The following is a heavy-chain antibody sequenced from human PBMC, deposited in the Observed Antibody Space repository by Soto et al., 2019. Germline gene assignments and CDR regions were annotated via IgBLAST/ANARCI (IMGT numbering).Heavy chain of an antibody. J-gene: IGHJ6*02. CDR3: ARDRTAALGYYYYGMDV. V-gene: IGHV4-59*12. CDR1: GGSISSYY. D-gene: IGHD6-13*01. CDR2: IYDSGST. Sequence: QVQLQESGPGLVKPSETLSLTCTVSGGSISSYYWSWIRQPPGKGLEWIGYIYDSGSTNYNPSLKRRVIISLDTSKKQFSMKLTSVTAADTAVYYCARDRTAALGYYYYGMDVWGQGTAVTVSS.